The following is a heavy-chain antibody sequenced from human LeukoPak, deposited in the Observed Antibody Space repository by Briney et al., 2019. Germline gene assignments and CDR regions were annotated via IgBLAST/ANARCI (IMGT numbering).Heavy chain of an antibody. CDR1: GYSISGGYY. Sequence: SETLSLTCAVSGYSISGGYYWGWIRQPPGKGLEWIGSIYHSGSTYYNPSLKSRVTISVDTSKNQFSLKLSSVTAADTAVYYCARPSSGYYRVDYWGQGTLVTVSS. CDR3: ARPSSGYYRVDY. D-gene: IGHD3-22*01. CDR2: IYHSGST. J-gene: IGHJ4*02. V-gene: IGHV4-38-2*01.